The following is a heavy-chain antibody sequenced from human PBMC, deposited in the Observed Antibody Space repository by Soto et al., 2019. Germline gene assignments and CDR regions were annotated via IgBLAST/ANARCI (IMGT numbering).Heavy chain of an antibody. CDR2: IVVGSGNT. CDR3: AAEGVKGGSSWYDVRYYYYGMDV. V-gene: IGHV1-58*01. J-gene: IGHJ6*02. D-gene: IGHD6-13*01. CDR1: GFTFTSST. Sequence: SVKVSCKASGFTFTSSTVQWVRQARGQRLEWIGWIVVGSGNTNYAQKFQERVTITRDMSTSTAYMELSSLRSEDTAVYYCAAEGVKGGSSWYDVRYYYYGMDVWGQGTTVTVSS.